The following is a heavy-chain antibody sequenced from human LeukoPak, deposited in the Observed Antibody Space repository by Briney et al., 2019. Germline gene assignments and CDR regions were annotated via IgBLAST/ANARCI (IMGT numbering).Heavy chain of an antibody. CDR2: ISGDGETT. D-gene: IGHD3-16*01. CDR3: ARVGDVTAFDI. J-gene: IGHJ3*02. Sequence: GGSLRLSCAASGFTFSSYSIYWVRQAPGKGLEHVSAISGDGETTFYADSVKGRFTISRDNSKNTPYLQMGSLRTEDMAVYYCARVGDVTAFDIWGQGTMVTVSS. V-gene: IGHV3-64*02. CDR1: GFTFSSYS.